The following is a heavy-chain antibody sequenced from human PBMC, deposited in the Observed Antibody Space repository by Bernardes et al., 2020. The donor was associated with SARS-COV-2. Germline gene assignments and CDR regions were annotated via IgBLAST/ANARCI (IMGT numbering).Heavy chain of an antibody. CDR1: GYTFTSYW. D-gene: IGHD4-17*01. J-gene: IGHJ3*01. CDR3: ARPGSQVADGVVDV. V-gene: IGHV5-51*01. CDR2: IYPGDSDT. Sequence: GESLKISCKASGYTFTSYWIGWVRQMPAKGLEWMGIIYPGDSDTNYSPSFQGQVTISADKSISTVYLQCSSLKASDTAMYYCARPGSQVADGVVDVWGQGTMVSVSS.